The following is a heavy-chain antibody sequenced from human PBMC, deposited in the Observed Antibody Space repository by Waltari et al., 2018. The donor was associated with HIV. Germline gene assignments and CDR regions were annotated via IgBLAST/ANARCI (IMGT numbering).Heavy chain of an antibody. V-gene: IGHV7-4-1*02. CDR1: GYTFTDFA. Sequence: QVQLVQSGSELRTPGASVKVACKTSGYTFTDFALNWVRQARGQGLQWMGWINTETGKPAYAQDFTGRFVISLENSASTIYLQISSLKAEDIAVYYCVRLNLKNGHLPSYWGPGTMVTVPS. CDR3: VRLNLKNGHLPSY. J-gene: IGHJ4*02. D-gene: IGHD2-8*01. CDR2: INTETGKP.